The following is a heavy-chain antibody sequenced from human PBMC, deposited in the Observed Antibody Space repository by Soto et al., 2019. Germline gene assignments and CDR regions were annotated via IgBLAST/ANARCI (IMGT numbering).Heavy chain of an antibody. Sequence: SETLSLTCNMSGDSYSISTYSWSWIRQPPGTALQWIGFIYQSGVTSYNPSLASRVSISLDRSNNQCSRKLKSVTAADTAVYFWAGMPYTSGLRFDPWGPGTLVTVSS. CDR3: AGMPYTSGLRFDP. CDR1: GDSYSISTYS. V-gene: IGHV4-30-2*01. CDR2: IYQSGVT. D-gene: IGHD1-1*01. J-gene: IGHJ5*02.